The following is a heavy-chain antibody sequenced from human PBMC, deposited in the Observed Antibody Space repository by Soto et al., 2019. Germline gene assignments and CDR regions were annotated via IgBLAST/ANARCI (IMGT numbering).Heavy chain of an antibody. J-gene: IGHJ5*02. V-gene: IGHV2-5*02. CDR2: IYWASDK. CDR3: AHRATMTIFGLIIDNGIWCDP. Sequence: QINLIESGPPLVKPTQTLPLTCTFSGFSLRTSGAAVGWVRQPPGRALEWLALIYWASDKRYNASLGNRLTITKDTSMNQVVLTLTNVDPADTATYYCAHRATMTIFGLIIDNGIWCDPWGQGTRVIVSS. D-gene: IGHD3-3*01. CDR1: GFSLRTSGAA.